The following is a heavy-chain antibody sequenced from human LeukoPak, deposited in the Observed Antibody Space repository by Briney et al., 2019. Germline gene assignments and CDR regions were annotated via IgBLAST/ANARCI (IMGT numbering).Heavy chain of an antibody. CDR3: ARVEYYGSGSYGMDV. D-gene: IGHD3-10*01. CDR2: ISSSGSTI. CDR1: GFTFSSYE. Sequence: PGGSLRLSCAASGFTFSSYEMNWVRQAPGKGLEWVSYISSSGSTIYYADSVKVRFTISRDNAKNSLYLQMNSLRAEDTAVYYCARVEYYGSGSYGMDVWGKGTTVTVSS. J-gene: IGHJ6*04. V-gene: IGHV3-48*03.